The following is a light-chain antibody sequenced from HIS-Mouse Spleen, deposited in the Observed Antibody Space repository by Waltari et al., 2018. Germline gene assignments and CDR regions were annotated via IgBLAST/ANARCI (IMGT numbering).Light chain of an antibody. CDR2: RNN. CDR1: SSNIGSNY. CDR3: AAWDDSLSGPV. V-gene: IGLV1-47*01. Sequence: QSVLTQPPSASGTPGQRVTISCSGSSSNIGSNYVYWYQQHPGTAPKLLIYRNNQRTAGVPDRVSGAKAGTSASLAISGLRSEDEADYYCAAWDDSLSGPVFGGGTKLTVL. J-gene: IGLJ3*02.